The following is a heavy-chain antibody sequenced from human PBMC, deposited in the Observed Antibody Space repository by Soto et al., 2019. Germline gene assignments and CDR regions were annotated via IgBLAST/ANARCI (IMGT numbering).Heavy chain of an antibody. CDR1: GFTFSSYG. Sequence: QVQLVESGGGVVQPGRSLRLSCAASGFTFSSYGMHWVRQAPGKGLEWVAVISYDGSNKYYADSVKGRFTISRDNSKNTLYLQMNSLRAEDTAVYYCAKDIGWRLDDYYYYGMDVWGQGTTVTVSS. CDR2: ISYDGSNK. D-gene: IGHD6-19*01. J-gene: IGHJ6*02. V-gene: IGHV3-30*18. CDR3: AKDIGWRLDDYYYYGMDV.